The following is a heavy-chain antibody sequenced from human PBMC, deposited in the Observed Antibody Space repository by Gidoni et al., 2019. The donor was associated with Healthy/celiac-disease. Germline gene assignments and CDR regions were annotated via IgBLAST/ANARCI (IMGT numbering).Heavy chain of an antibody. Sequence: QVQLVQSGAEVKKPGASVKVSCKASGYTFTSYGISWVRQAPGQGLEWMGWISAYNGNTNYAQKLQGRVTMTTDTSTSTAYMELRSLRSDDTAVYYCARVRRGTDAGYYYYMDVWGKGTTVTVSS. D-gene: IGHD1-1*01. V-gene: IGHV1-18*01. CDR3: ARVRRGTDAGYYYYMDV. CDR1: GYTFTSYG. J-gene: IGHJ6*03. CDR2: ISAYNGNT.